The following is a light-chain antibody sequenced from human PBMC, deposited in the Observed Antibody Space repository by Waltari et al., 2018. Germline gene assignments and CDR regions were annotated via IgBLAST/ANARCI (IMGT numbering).Light chain of an antibody. CDR1: SANIENNY. CDR3: GTWDSILSAGV. J-gene: IGLJ3*02. CDR2: ANN. Sequence: SVLTQPPSVSAAPGQKVTISCPGSSANIENNYVSWYHHLPGTAPQVLIYANNKRPSGMPDRFAGSKSGASATRGISGLPTGDEADDFCGTWDSILSAGVFGGGTKLTVL. V-gene: IGLV1-51*01.